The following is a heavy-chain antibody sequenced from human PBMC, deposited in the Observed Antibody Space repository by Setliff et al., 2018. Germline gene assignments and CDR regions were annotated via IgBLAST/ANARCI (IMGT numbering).Heavy chain of an antibody. CDR2: INSNGSYT. Sequence: ASVKVSCNASGYIFSDHYMHWVRQAPGKGLELMGWINSNGSYTNYAQTFEGRLTLNRDTSIRTTYMELANLRSDDTAVYYCARARHFGMDVWGQGTTVTVSS. V-gene: IGHV1-2*02. CDR1: GYIFSDHY. J-gene: IGHJ6*02. CDR3: ARARHFGMDV.